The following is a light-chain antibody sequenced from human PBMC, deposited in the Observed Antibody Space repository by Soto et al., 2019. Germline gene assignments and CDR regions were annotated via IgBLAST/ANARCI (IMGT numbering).Light chain of an antibody. CDR2: QVS. J-gene: IGLJ1*01. CDR1: SRDVGGYYY. Sequence: QSALTQPASVSGSPGQSITISCTGTSRDVGGYYYVSWYQHHPGKAPKLMMYQVSNRPSGVSNRFAGSKSGNTASLTISGIQDEDEADYYCSSYTSSNAFNVFGTGTKLTVL. V-gene: IGLV2-14*01. CDR3: SSYTSSNAFNV.